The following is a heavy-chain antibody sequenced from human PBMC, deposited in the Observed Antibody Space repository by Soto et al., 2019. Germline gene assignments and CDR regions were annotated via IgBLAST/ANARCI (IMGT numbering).Heavy chain of an antibody. CDR1: GGTFSSYA. CDR2: IIPIFGTA. D-gene: IGHD2-2*01. J-gene: IGHJ6*02. Sequence: SVKVSCKASGGTFSSYAISWVRQAPGQGLEWMGGIIPIFGTANYAQKFQGRVTITADESTSTAYMELSSLRSEDTAVYYCARDSPEKLSTETYYYGVDVWGQGTTVTVSS. CDR3: ARDSPEKLSTETYYYGVDV. V-gene: IGHV1-69*13.